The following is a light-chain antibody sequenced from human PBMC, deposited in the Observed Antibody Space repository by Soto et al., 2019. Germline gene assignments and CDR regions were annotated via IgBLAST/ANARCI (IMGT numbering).Light chain of an antibody. CDR3: QQRSNWPWT. V-gene: IGKV3-11*01. CDR1: QRVSNF. Sequence: EIVLTQSPATLSLSPGERATLSCRAIQRVSNFLACYQQQPGQAPRLLISDASNMATGIPGRFSGSGSGTDFSLTISSLETEDCAVYYCQQRSNWPWTFGQGTKVEIK. CDR2: DAS. J-gene: IGKJ1*01.